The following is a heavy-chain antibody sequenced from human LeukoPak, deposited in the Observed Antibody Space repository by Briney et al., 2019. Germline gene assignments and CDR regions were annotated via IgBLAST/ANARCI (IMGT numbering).Heavy chain of an antibody. J-gene: IGHJ4*02. Sequence: GGSLRLSCAASGFTFSSYNMNWVRQAPGKGLDWVSFISSSGSSITYADSVEGRFTVSRDNVKNSLYLQMNSLRAEDTAVYYCARRKANSDGEFDYWGQGTLVTVSS. D-gene: IGHD3-10*01. CDR3: ARRKANSDGEFDY. V-gene: IGHV3-48*01. CDR1: GFTFSSYN. CDR2: ISSSGSSI.